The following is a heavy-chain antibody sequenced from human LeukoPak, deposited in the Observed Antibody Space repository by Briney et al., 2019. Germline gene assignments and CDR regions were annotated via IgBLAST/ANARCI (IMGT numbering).Heavy chain of an antibody. CDR3: ARDLFLSSSLDYYGMDV. V-gene: IGHV3-33*01. Sequence: GGSLRLSCAASGFTFSSYGMHWVRQAPSKGLEWVAVIWYDGSNKYYADSVKGRFTISRDNSKNTLYLQMNSLRAEDTAVYYCARDLFLSSSLDYYGMDVWGQGTTVTVSS. D-gene: IGHD6-13*01. CDR1: GFTFSSYG. CDR2: IWYDGSNK. J-gene: IGHJ6*02.